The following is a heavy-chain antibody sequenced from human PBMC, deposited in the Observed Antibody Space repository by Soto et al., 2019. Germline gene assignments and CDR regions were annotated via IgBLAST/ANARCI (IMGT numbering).Heavy chain of an antibody. CDR1: GGSISNYY. J-gene: IGHJ4*02. CDR2: IYTSGST. V-gene: IGHV4-4*07. Sequence: SETLSLTCTVSGGSISNYYWSWIRQPAGEGVEWIGRIYTSGSTNYNPSLKSRVTMSLDTSKNQFSLKLSSVTAADTAVYYCARSPRAYYFDNWGQGTRVTVSS. CDR3: ARSPRAYYFDN.